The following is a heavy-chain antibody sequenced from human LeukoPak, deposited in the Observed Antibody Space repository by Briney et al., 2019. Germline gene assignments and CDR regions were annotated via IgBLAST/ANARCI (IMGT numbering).Heavy chain of an antibody. Sequence: GSLSLSCAASGFPFSIYDMHWVRQATGKGLEWVSAIGTAGDTYYPGSVKGRFTISRENAKNSLYLQMNSLRAGDTAVYYCARAQVVPAAIIDYYYMDVWGKGTTVTVSS. CDR1: GFPFSIYD. J-gene: IGHJ6*03. CDR2: IGTAGDT. CDR3: ARAQVVPAAIIDYYYMDV. V-gene: IGHV3-13*01. D-gene: IGHD2-2*02.